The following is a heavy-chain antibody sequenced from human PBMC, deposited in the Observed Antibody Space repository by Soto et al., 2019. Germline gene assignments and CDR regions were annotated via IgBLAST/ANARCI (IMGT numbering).Heavy chain of an antibody. D-gene: IGHD4-4*01. J-gene: IGHJ6*02. V-gene: IGHV3-48*02. CDR3: ARVPDYKDYYYYYGMDV. Sequence: EVQLVESGGGLVQPGGSLRLSCAASGFTLSNYSMNWVRQAPGKGLEWVSYISSSSSTIYYADSVKGRFTISRDNAKNSLYLQMNSLRDEDTAVYYCARVPDYKDYYYYYGMDVWGQGTTVTVSS. CDR1: GFTLSNYS. CDR2: ISSSSSTI.